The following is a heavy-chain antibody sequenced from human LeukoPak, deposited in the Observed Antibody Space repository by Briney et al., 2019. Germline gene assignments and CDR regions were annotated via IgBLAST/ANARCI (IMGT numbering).Heavy chain of an antibody. Sequence: GGSLRLSCAASGFTVRSNYMSWVRQDPGRGLEWVSVIYSGGTTYYADSVKGRFTISRDNSKNTVYLQMNSLRAEDTAVYYCARGTIYSPRGEDFWGQGTLVTVSP. D-gene: IGHD5-12*01. CDR2: IYSGGTT. J-gene: IGHJ4*02. CDR3: ARGTIYSPRGEDF. V-gene: IGHV3-53*01. CDR1: GFTVRSNY.